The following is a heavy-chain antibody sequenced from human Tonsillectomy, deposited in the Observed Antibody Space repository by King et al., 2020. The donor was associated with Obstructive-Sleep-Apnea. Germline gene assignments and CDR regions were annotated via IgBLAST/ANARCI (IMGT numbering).Heavy chain of an antibody. J-gene: IGHJ5*02. D-gene: IGHD3-10*01. CDR1: GGSISSGDYY. CDR3: ARGIIWFGELRWFDP. CDR2: IYYSGST. V-gene: IGHV4-30-4*01. Sequence: VQLQESGPGLVKPSPTLSLTCTVSGGSISSGDYYWSWIRQPPGKGLEWIGYIYYSGSTYYNPSLKSRVNISLDTSKKQFSLKLSSVTAADTAVYYCARGIIWFGELRWFDPWGQGTLVTVSS.